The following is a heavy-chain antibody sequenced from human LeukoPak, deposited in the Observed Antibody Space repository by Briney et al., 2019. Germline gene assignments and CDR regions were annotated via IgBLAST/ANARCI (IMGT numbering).Heavy chain of an antibody. D-gene: IGHD3-10*01. CDR1: GFTVSNNY. J-gene: IGHJ4*02. V-gene: IGHV3-66*01. CDR3: ARGLLVRGIVHPNFDY. Sequence: GGSLRLSCAASGFTVSNNYMAWVRQAPGKRLEWVSVIYSGGSTYYADSVKGRFSISRDNSKNRLYLQMSSLRAEDTAVYYCARGLLVRGIVHPNFDYWGQGTLVTVSS. CDR2: IYSGGST.